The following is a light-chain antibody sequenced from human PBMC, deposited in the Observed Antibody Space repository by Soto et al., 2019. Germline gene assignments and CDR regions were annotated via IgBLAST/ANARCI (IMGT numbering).Light chain of an antibody. J-gene: IGLJ2*01. Sequence: QSVLTQPASVSGSPGQSITISCTGTSSDVGGYNYVSWYQQHPGKAPKLMIYDVSNRPSGVSNRFSGSKSGNTASLTISGVQADDEADYYCSSYTSSSTLVVFGGGTKLTVL. V-gene: IGLV2-14*01. CDR3: SSYTSSSTLVV. CDR1: SSDVGGYNY. CDR2: DVS.